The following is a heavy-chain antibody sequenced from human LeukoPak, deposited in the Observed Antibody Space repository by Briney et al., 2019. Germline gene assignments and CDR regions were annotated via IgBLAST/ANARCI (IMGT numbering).Heavy chain of an antibody. V-gene: IGHV3-21*01. CDR3: ARSDSSGYYSWLYYFDY. CDR2: ISSSSSYI. Sequence: GGSLRLSCAASGFTFSSYSMNWVRQAPGKGLEWVSSISSSSSYIYYADSVKGRFTISRDNAKNSLYLQMNSLRAEDTAVYYCARSDSSGYYSWLYYFDYWGQGTLVTVSS. J-gene: IGHJ4*02. CDR1: GFTFSSYS. D-gene: IGHD3-22*01.